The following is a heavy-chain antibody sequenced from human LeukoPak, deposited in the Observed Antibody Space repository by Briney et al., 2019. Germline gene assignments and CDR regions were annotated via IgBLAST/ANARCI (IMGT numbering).Heavy chain of an antibody. CDR2: INWNGGST. J-gene: IGHJ3*02. CDR1: GFTFDNYG. D-gene: IGHD3-22*01. Sequence: GGSLRLSCAASGFTFDNYGMSSVRQAPGKGLEWVSGINWNGGSTGYADSVKGRFTISRDNAKNSLYLQMNSLRAEDTALYYCARIDTYYYDSSGYYSAFDIWGQGTIVTVSS. CDR3: ARIDTYYYDSSGYYSAFDI. V-gene: IGHV3-20*04.